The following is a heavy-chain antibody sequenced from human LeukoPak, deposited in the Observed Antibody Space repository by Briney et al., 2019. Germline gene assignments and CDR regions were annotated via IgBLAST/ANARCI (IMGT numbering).Heavy chain of an antibody. Sequence: ASVKVSCKASGYTFISYGISWVRQAPGQGLEWMGWISAYNGNTNYAQNFQGRVTMTTDTSTSTAYMELRSLTSDDTAVYYCARSYSSSPHFDYWGQGTLVTVSS. V-gene: IGHV1-18*01. CDR1: GYTFISYG. J-gene: IGHJ4*02. CDR3: ARSYSSSPHFDY. D-gene: IGHD6-6*01. CDR2: ISAYNGNT.